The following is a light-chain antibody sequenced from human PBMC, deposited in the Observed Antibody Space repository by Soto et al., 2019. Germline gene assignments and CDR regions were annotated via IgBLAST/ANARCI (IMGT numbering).Light chain of an antibody. Sequence: IWFTQSPPTLSLSPVETGTLSCMASQSIGDNDLAWYQQKPGKAPRLLIYGASRRATGFPARFSGSGSGTEFTLTISSLQSEDFAVYYCQQYDNWTWTFGQGTKVDIK. CDR1: QSIGDN. J-gene: IGKJ1*01. CDR2: GAS. CDR3: QQYDNWTWT. V-gene: IGKV3-15*01.